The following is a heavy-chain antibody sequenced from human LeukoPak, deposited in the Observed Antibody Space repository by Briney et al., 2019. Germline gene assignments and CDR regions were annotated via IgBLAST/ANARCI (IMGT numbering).Heavy chain of an antibody. J-gene: IGHJ6*03. CDR2: IKSRTDGCTT. D-gene: IGHD3-22*01. Sequence: GGSLRLSCAASGFTFSNAWMSWVRQAPGKGLEWVGRIKSRTDGCTTDYAAPVKGRFTISRDDSKNTLYLQMNSLKTEDTAVYYCTADITMTLDYYYYYMDVWGKGTTVTVSS. CDR3: TADITMTLDYYYYYMDV. V-gene: IGHV3-15*01. CDR1: GFTFSNAW.